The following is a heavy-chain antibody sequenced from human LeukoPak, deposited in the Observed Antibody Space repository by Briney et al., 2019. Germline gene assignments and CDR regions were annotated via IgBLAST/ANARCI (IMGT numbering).Heavy chain of an antibody. CDR1: GGSISSYY. V-gene: IGHV4-59*04. CDR3: ARQLSITMVRGVSNPYYFDY. J-gene: IGHJ4*02. Sequence: SETLSLTCTVSGGSISSYYWSWIRQPPGKGLEWIGYIYYSGSTYYNPSLKSRVTISVDTSKNQFSLKLSSVTAADTAVYYCARQLSITMVRGVSNPYYFDYWGQGTLVTVSS. D-gene: IGHD3-10*01. CDR2: IYYSGST.